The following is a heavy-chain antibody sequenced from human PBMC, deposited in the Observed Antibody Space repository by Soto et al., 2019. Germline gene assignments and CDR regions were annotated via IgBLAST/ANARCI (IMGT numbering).Heavy chain of an antibody. Sequence: GASVKVSCKASGGTFSSYAISWVRQAPGQGLEWMGGIIPIFGTANYAQKFQGRVTITADESTSTAYMELSSLRSEDTAVYYCARTPHYDFWSGYPPDGSYYYYYVIDFWGQGTTVTVSS. J-gene: IGHJ6*01. CDR3: ARTPHYDFWSGYPPDGSYYYYYVIDF. CDR1: GGTFSSYA. V-gene: IGHV1-69*13. D-gene: IGHD3-3*01. CDR2: IIPIFGTA.